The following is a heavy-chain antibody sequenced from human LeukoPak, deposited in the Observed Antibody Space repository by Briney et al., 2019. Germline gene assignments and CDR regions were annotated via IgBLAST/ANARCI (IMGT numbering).Heavy chain of an antibody. J-gene: IGHJ4*02. D-gene: IGHD6-13*01. CDR3: AKELVPNPFDY. CDR1: GFPFNAYW. V-gene: IGHV3-23*01. Sequence: PGGSLRLSCAASGFPFNAYWMTWARQAPGKGLEWVSGISGSGDSTYYADSVKGRFTISRDNSKNSLYLQMNSLTAEDTAVYYCAKELVPNPFDYWGQGTLVIVSS. CDR2: ISGSGDST.